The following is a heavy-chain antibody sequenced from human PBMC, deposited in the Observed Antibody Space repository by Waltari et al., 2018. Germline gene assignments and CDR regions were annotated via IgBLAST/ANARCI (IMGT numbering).Heavy chain of an antibody. CDR3: ARLVYYSFYMDV. CDR1: VVSSSGSCHY. D-gene: IGHD3-16*02. Sequence: QLQIQASGPALVKPSETLSLQRPVPVVSSSGSCHYWGRIRQPPGKGLEFLGSLHYSGLTYYNPSLRSRLTMSADMSENQFSLQLSSVTASDTAVYYCARLVYYSFYMDVWGKGTTVTVSS. V-gene: IGHV4-39*01. CDR2: LHYSGLT. J-gene: IGHJ6*03.